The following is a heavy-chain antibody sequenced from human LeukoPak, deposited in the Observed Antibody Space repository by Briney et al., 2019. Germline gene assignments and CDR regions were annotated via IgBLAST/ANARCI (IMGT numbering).Heavy chain of an antibody. J-gene: IGHJ4*02. CDR3: AKDRPAYYYGSGSYYIADYFDF. D-gene: IGHD3-10*01. Sequence: KPGGSLRLSCEGSGFSFSSYGMNWVRQAPGKGLEWVASISGSSAYIFYAASVKGRFNISRDNAKNSLSLHMNSLSAEDTAVYYCAKDRPAYYYGSGSYYIADYFDFWGQGTLVTVSS. CDR1: GFSFSSYG. V-gene: IGHV3-21*01. CDR2: ISGSSAYI.